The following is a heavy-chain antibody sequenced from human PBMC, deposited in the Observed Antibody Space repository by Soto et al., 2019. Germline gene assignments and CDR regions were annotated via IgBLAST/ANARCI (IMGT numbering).Heavy chain of an antibody. CDR1: GFTFSSYA. CDR2: ISGSGGST. J-gene: IGHJ4*02. D-gene: IGHD3-9*01. Sequence: GGSLRLSCAASGFTFSSYAMSWVRQAPGKGLEWVSAISGSGGSTYYADSVKGRFTISRDNSKNTLYLQMNSLRAEDTAVYYCAKGGYYDILTGYYTPLDYWGQGTLVTVSS. CDR3: AKGGYYDILTGYYTPLDY. V-gene: IGHV3-23*01.